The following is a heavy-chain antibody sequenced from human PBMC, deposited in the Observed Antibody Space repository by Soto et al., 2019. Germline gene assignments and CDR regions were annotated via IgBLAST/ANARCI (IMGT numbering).Heavy chain of an antibody. J-gene: IGHJ4*02. Sequence: GGSLRLSCAASGFTFSSYAMSWVRQAPGKGLEWVSAISGSGGSTYYADSVKGRFTISRDNSKNTLYLQMNSLRAEDTAVYYCAKEWIVIMVYASYYFDYWGKGTLVTVS. V-gene: IGHV3-23*01. CDR2: ISGSGGST. CDR3: AKEWIVIMVYASYYFDY. CDR1: GFTFSSYA. D-gene: IGHD2-8*01.